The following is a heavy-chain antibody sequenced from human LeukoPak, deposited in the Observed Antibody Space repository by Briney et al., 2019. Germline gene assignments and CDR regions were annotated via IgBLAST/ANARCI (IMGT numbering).Heavy chain of an antibody. CDR3: ARSLPDYFDY. J-gene: IGHJ4*02. CDR1: GFMFDDYA. Sequence: GGSLRISCAASGFMFDDYAMHWVRQAPGKGLEWVSLIGGDGGTTYSADSVKGRFTISRDNSKNSLYLQMNSLRTEDTALYYCARSLPDYFDYWGQGTLVTVSS. V-gene: IGHV3-43*02. CDR2: IGGDGGTT.